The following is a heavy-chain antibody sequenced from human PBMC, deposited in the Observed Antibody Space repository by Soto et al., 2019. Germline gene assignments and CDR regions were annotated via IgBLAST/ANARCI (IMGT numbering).Heavy chain of an antibody. V-gene: IGHV1-8*01. J-gene: IGHJ6*03. Sequence: QVQLVQSGAEVKKPGASVKVSCKASGYTFTSYDINWVRQATGQGLEWMGWMNPNSGNTGYAQKFQGRVTITRNTSRSTAYMELSSLRSEDTAVYYCARLRFLDKQPGYYYMDVWGKGTTVTVSS. CDR3: ARLRFLDKQPGYYYMDV. CDR1: GYTFTSYD. D-gene: IGHD3-3*01. CDR2: MNPNSGNT.